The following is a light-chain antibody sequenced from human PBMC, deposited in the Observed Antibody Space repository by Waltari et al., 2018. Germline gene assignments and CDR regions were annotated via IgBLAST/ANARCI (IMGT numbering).Light chain of an antibody. CDR3: AAWDDSLNGVI. J-gene: IGLJ2*01. CDR2: SNY. CDR1: PSKLDRNR. V-gene: IGLV1-44*01. Sequence: QSVLDPAPSASGDPGQGVTHSCSGSPSKLDRNRGSWFQQVPGTAPKLLIFSNYQRPSGVPDRFSGSKSGTSASLAISGLQSDDEADYYCAAWDDSLNGVIFGGGTKLTVL.